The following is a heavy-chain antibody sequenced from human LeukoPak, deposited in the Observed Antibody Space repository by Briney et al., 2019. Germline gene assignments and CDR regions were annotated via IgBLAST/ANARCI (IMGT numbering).Heavy chain of an antibody. CDR2: INSDGSSR. CDR3: ARGGPDSSDYSSLFDY. CDR1: GFTFSNYW. Sequence: GGSLRLSCAASGFTFSNYWMSWGRQAPGKGLVWVSRINSDGSSRHYADSVKGRFTISRDNAKNTLHLQMTSLRAEDTAVYYCARGGPDSSDYSSLFDYWGRGILVTVSS. V-gene: IGHV3-74*01. D-gene: IGHD3-22*01. J-gene: IGHJ4*02.